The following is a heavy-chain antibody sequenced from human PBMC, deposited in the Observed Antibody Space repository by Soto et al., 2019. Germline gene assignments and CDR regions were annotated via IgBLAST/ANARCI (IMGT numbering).Heavy chain of an antibody. CDR1: GGSISSVGYS. CDR3: ARGKITMIVVVPKAKYFEY. Sequence: SESLPLTCAVSGGSISSVGYSWSWIRQPPGKGLEWIGYIFHSGITYYNPSLKTRVTMSVDKSQNQFSLKLSSVTAADTAVYYCARGKITMIVVVPKAKYFEYWGRGTLVT. D-gene: IGHD3-22*01. V-gene: IGHV4-30-2*01. CDR2: IFHSGIT. J-gene: IGHJ4*02.